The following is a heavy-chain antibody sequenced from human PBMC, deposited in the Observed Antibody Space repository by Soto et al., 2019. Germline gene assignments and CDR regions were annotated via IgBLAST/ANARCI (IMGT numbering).Heavy chain of an antibody. CDR2: IIPIFGTA. CDR3: VRDYSNPYYDILTGFYGMDV. CDR1: GGTFSSYA. V-gene: IGHV1-69*01. J-gene: IGHJ6*02. Sequence: QVQLVQSGAEVKKPGSSVKVSCKASGGTFSSYAISWVRQAPGQGLEWMGGIIPIFGTANYAQKFQGRVTITADESTSTAYMELSSLRSEDTAVYYCVRDYSNPYYDILTGFYGMDVWGQGTTVTVSS. D-gene: IGHD3-9*01.